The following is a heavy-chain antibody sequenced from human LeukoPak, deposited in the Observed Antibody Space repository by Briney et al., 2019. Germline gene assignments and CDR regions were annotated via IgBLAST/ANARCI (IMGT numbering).Heavy chain of an antibody. J-gene: IGHJ5*01. Sequence: PSETLSLTCTVSGGSISSHYWSWIRQPPGKGLEWIGYIYYIGNTNYNPSLKSRVTISVDTSKNQFSLKLSSVTAADTAVYYCARLYYDILTGYFYLDSWGQGTLVTVSS. CDR3: ARLYYDILTGYFYLDS. V-gene: IGHV4-59*08. CDR2: IYYIGNT. D-gene: IGHD3-9*01. CDR1: GGSISSHY.